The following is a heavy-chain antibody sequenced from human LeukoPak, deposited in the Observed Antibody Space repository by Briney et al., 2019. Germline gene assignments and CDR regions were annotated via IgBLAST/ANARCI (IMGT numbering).Heavy chain of an antibody. D-gene: IGHD5-12*01. J-gene: IGHJ6*02. Sequence: ASVKVSCNASGYTFTSYAMHWVRQAPGQRLEWMGWINAGNGNTKYSQKSQGRVTITRDTSASTAYMELSRLRSEDTAVYYCVVEDWLRLGRGGYYGMDVWGQGTTVTVSS. V-gene: IGHV1-3*01. CDR3: VVEDWLRLGRGGYYGMDV. CDR2: INAGNGNT. CDR1: GYTFTSYA.